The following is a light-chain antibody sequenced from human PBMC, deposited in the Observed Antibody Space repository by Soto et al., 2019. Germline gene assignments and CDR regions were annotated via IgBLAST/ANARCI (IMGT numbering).Light chain of an antibody. CDR1: QSLSGGY. CDR3: QQNSSLPST. V-gene: IGKV3-20*01. Sequence: EIVLTQSPGTLSLSPGERATLSCRASQSLSGGYLAWFQQNPGQAPRLLIHSASSRATGIPDRFSGSGSRKHFTHTLSRLEPEDFVVYSCQQNSSLPSTFGQGTRLEMK. J-gene: IGKJ5*01. CDR2: SAS.